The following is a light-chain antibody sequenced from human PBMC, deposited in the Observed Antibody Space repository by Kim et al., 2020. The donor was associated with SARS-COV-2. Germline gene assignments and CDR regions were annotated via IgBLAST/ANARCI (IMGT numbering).Light chain of an antibody. J-gene: IGLJ2*01. V-gene: IGLV3-1*01. CDR3: QAWDRTTVV. CDR1: KLGDKY. Sequence: VSPGQTASITCSGDKLGDKYSCWYQKKPGQSPVLVIYQDSTRPSGIPERFSGSNSGNTATLTISGTQAMDEADYYCQAWDRTTVVFGGGTQLTVL. CDR2: QDS.